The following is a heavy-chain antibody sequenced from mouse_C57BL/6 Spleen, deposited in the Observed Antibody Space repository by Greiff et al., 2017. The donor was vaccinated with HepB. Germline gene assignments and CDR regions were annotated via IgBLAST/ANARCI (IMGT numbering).Heavy chain of an antibody. Sequence: QVQLQQSGAELVRPGASVTLSCKASGYTFTDYEMHWVKQTPVHGLEWIGAIDPETGGTAYNQKFKGKAILTADKSSSTAYMELRSLTSEDSAVYYCTVYYDYDRDYYAMDYWGQGTSVTVSS. V-gene: IGHV1-15*01. J-gene: IGHJ4*01. CDR2: IDPETGGT. D-gene: IGHD2-4*01. CDR1: GYTFTDYE. CDR3: TVYYDYDRDYYAMDY.